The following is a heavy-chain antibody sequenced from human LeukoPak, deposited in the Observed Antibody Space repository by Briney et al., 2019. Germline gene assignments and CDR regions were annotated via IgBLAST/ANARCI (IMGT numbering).Heavy chain of an antibody. CDR2: ISGSGGTT. J-gene: IGHJ4*02. CDR1: GITLSNYG. V-gene: IGHV3-23*01. Sequence: GGSLRLSCAVSGITLSNYGMSWVRQAPGKGLEWVAGISGSGGTTNYADSMKGRFTISRDNSKDTLFLQINSLRAEDTATYYCAKASTRDSGYYFDSWGQGTLVTVSS. CDR3: AKASTRDSGYYFDS. D-gene: IGHD3-22*01.